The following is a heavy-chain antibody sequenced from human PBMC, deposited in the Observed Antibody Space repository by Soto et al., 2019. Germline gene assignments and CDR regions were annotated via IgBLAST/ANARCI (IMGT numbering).Heavy chain of an antibody. CDR1: GFTFSSYG. CDR3: ARKAVAVGWFDP. V-gene: IGHV3-33*01. CDR2: IWYDGSNK. J-gene: IGHJ5*02. D-gene: IGHD6-19*01. Sequence: SLRLSCAASGFTFSSYGMHWVRQAPGKGLEWVAVIWYDGSNKYYADSVKGRFTISRDNSKNTLYLQMNSLRAEDTAVYYCARKAVAVGWFDPWGQGTLVTVSS.